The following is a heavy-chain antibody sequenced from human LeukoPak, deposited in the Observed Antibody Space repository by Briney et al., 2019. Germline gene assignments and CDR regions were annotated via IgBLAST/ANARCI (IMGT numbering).Heavy chain of an antibody. CDR2: IYYSGST. V-gene: IGHV4-39*01. D-gene: IGHD3-10*01. CDR1: GGSISSSSYY. CDR3: ARLGVWFDP. J-gene: IGHJ5*02. Sequence: SETLSLTCTVSGGSISSSSYYWGWIRQPPGKGLEWIGSIYYSGSTYYNPSLKSRVTISVDTSKNQFSLKLSSVTAADTAVYYCARLGVWFDPWGQGTLVTVSS.